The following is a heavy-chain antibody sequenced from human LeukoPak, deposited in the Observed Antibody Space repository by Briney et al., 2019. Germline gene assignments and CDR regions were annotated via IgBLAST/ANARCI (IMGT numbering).Heavy chain of an antibody. CDR3: ARRRRYNWKSYYYYYMDV. J-gene: IGHJ6*03. Sequence: PSETLSLTCAVYGGSFSGYYWSWIRQPPGKGLEWIGEINHSGSTNYNPSLKSRVTISVDTSKNQFSLKLSSVTAADTAVYYCARRRRYNWKSYYYYYMDVWGKGTTVTISS. CDR2: INHSGST. V-gene: IGHV4-34*01. CDR1: GGSFSGYY. D-gene: IGHD1-1*01.